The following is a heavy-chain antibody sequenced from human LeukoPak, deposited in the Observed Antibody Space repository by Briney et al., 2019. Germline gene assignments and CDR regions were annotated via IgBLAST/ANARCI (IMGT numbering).Heavy chain of an antibody. CDR2: INPNSGGT. CDR1: GYTFTSYG. D-gene: IGHD3-9*01. CDR3: ARGLRYFDG. Sequence: ASVKVSCKASGYTFTSYGISWVRQAPGQGLEWMGWINPNSGGTNYAQKFQGRVTMTRDTSFSTAYMELSRLRSDDTAVYYCARGLRYFDGWGQGTLVTVSS. J-gene: IGHJ4*02. V-gene: IGHV1-2*02.